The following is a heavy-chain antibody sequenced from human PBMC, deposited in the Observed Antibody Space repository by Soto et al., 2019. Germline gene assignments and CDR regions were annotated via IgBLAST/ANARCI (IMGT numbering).Heavy chain of an antibody. Sequence: QMRLQESGPGLVKPSQTLSLTCTVSGDSLSSGGYYWSWIRHHPGKGLEWIGCIYYSGVPFYNPSLKSRTTISVDTSRNEFSLKMSSVTAADTAVYYCARDQRGGPTVTTIDYWGQGTLVIVSS. J-gene: IGHJ4*02. CDR1: GDSLSSGGYY. V-gene: IGHV4-31*03. CDR3: ARDQRGGPTVTTIDY. D-gene: IGHD4-17*01. CDR2: IYYSGVP.